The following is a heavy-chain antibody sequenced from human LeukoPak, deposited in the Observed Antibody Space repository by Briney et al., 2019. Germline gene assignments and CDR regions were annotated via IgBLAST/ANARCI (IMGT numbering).Heavy chain of an antibody. Sequence: GGSLRLSCAASGFTFSSYAMSWVRQAPGKGLEWVSAISGSGGSTYYADSVKGRFTISRDNSENTLYLKMNSLRAEDTAVYYCASEIAAAGVFDYWGQGTLVTVSS. D-gene: IGHD6-13*01. CDR2: ISGSGGST. CDR3: ASEIAAAGVFDY. CDR1: GFTFSSYA. V-gene: IGHV3-23*01. J-gene: IGHJ4*02.